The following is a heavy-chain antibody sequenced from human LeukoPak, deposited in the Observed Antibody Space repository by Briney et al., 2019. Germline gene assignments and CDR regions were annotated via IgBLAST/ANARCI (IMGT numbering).Heavy chain of an antibody. D-gene: IGHD1-26*01. CDR1: GFTFSSYS. J-gene: IGHJ4*02. CDR3: ARAVLGRGYDY. CDR2: ISSSSSYI. V-gene: IGHV3-21*01. Sequence: GGSLRLSCAASGFTFSSYSTNWVRQAPGKGLEWVSSISSSSSYIYYADSVKGRFTISRDNAKNSLYLQMNSLRAEDTAVYYCARAVLGRGYDYWGQGTLVTVSS.